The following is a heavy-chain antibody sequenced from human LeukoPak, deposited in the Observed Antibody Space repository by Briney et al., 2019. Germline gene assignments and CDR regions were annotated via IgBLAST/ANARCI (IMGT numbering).Heavy chain of an antibody. J-gene: IGHJ6*03. V-gene: IGHV1-24*01. CDR2: FDPEDGET. Sequence: ASVKVSCKVSGYTLTELSMHWVRQAPGKGLEWMGGFDPEDGETIYAQKFQGRVTMTEDTSTDTAYMELSSLRSEDTAVYYCATGLADPPIHYYMDVWGKGTTVTVSS. CDR3: ATGLADPPIHYYMDV. CDR1: GYTLTELS.